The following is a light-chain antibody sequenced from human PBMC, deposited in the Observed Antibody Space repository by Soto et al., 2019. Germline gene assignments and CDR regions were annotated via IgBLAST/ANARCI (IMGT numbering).Light chain of an antibody. J-gene: IGKJ4*01. V-gene: IGKV1-39*01. CDR1: QSSGIL. Sequence: DIQMTQSPSSLSASVGDKVTITCRASQSSGILLNWYQQKPGKAPQLLIYTASSLQSGVPSRFTASGSGTDFTLTISSLQPEDFATYYGQHRYNIGTFGGGTKVDSK. CDR2: TAS. CDR3: QHRYNIGT.